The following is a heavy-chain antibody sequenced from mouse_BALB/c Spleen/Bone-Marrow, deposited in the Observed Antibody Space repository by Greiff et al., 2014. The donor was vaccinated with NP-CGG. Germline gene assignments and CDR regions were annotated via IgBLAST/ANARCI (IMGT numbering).Heavy chain of an antibody. CDR3: TRSGVRTFAY. CDR1: GYTFTDYY. Sequence: QVQLKESGAELARPGASVKLSCKASGYTFTDYYINWVKQRTGQGLEWIGEIYPGSGNAYYNEKFKGEATLTADKSSSTAYMQLSSLTSEDPAVYFCTRSGVRTFAYWGQGTLVTVST. J-gene: IGHJ3*01. V-gene: IGHV1-77*01. D-gene: IGHD2-14*01. CDR2: IYPGSGNA.